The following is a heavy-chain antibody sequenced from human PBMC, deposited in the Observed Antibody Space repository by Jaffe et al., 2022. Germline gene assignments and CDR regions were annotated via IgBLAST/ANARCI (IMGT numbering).Heavy chain of an antibody. CDR2: ISGSGGST. V-gene: IGHV3-23*01. CDR3: AKAGVVVVVAATVYFQH. Sequence: EVQLLESGGGLVQPGGSLRLSCAASGFTFSSYAMSWVRQAPGKGLEWVSAISGSGGSTYYADSVKGRFTISRDNSKNTLYLQMNSLRAEDTAVYYCAKAGVVVVVAATVYFQHWGQGTLVTVSS. J-gene: IGHJ1*01. D-gene: IGHD2-15*01. CDR1: GFTFSSYA.